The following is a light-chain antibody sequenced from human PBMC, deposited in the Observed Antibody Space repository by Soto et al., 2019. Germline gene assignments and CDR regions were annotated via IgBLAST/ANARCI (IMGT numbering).Light chain of an antibody. J-gene: IGLJ2*01. CDR2: ESS. CDR3: CSYAGSSTLV. V-gene: IGLV2-23*01. Sequence: QSVLTQPASVSGSPGQSITISCTGTSSDVGSYNLVSWYRQHPGKAPKLMIYESSKRPSGVSNRFSGSKSGNTASLTISGLQAEDEADYYCCSYAGSSTLVFGGGTKVTVL. CDR1: SSDVGSYNL.